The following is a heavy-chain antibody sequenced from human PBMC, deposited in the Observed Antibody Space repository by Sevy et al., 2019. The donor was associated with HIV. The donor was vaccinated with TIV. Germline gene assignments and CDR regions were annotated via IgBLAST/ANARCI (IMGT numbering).Heavy chain of an antibody. CDR3: ARDRGDCSGGSCYLSWFDP. J-gene: IGHJ5*02. CDR2: IYTSGST. CDR1: GGSISSYY. V-gene: IGHV4-4*07. D-gene: IGHD2-15*01. Sequence: SETLSHTCTVSGGSISSYYWSWIRQPAGKGLEWIGRIYTSGSTNYNPSLKSRVTMSVDTSKNQFSLKLSSVTAADTAVYYCARDRGDCSGGSCYLSWFDPWGQGTLVTVSS.